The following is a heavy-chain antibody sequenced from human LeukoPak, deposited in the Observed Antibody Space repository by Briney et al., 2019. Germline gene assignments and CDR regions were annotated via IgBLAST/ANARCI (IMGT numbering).Heavy chain of an antibody. Sequence: TGGSLRLSCAASGFTFSSYAMSWVRQAPGKGLEWVSAISGSGANTYCADSVQGRFTVSRDNSKNTLYLQMNSLRAEGTAVYYCAKLGTGDYPYFFDSWGQGTLVTVSS. V-gene: IGHV3-23*01. CDR3: AKLGTGDYPYFFDS. J-gene: IGHJ4*02. CDR1: GFTFSSYA. D-gene: IGHD4-17*01. CDR2: ISGSGANT.